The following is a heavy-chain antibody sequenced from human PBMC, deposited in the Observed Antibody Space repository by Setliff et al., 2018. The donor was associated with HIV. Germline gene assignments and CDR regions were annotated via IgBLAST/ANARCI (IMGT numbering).Heavy chain of an antibody. CDR1: ESTFYA. CDR3: ARDRHYDTLTGFPYFDY. Sequence: GGSLRLSCEASESTFYAMHWVRQAPGKGLEWLAVISYDGTSKYYADSVKGRFTISRDNSKSTQYLQMNSLRTEDTAAYYCARDRHYDTLTGFPYFDYWGQGTLVTVSS. CDR2: ISYDGTSK. J-gene: IGHJ4*02. V-gene: IGHV3-30*04. D-gene: IGHD3-9*01.